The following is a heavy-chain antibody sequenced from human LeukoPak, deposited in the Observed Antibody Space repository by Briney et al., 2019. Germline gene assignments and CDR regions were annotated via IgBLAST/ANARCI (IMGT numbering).Heavy chain of an antibody. D-gene: IGHD6-6*01. CDR1: GGSFSGYY. CDR2: INHSGST. CDR3: ARVDEGSSPTFDY. Sequence: PSETLSLTFAVYGGSFSGYYWSWIRQPPGKGLEWIGEINHSGSTNYNPSLKSRVTISVDTSKNQFSLKLSSVTAADTAVYYCARVDEGSSPTFDYWGQGTLVTVSS. V-gene: IGHV4-34*01. J-gene: IGHJ4*02.